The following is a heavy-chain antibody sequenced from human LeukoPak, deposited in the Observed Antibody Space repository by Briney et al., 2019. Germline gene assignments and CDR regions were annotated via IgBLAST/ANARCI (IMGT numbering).Heavy chain of an antibody. CDR2: ISGSGGST. Sequence: GGSLRLSCAASGFTFSSYAMSWVRQAPGKGLEWVSAISGSGGSTYYADSEKGRFTISRDNSKNTLYLQMNSLRAEDTAVYYCAKDAVLRYFDWLFSSFDYWGQGTLVTVSS. D-gene: IGHD3-9*01. CDR3: AKDAVLRYFDWLFSSFDY. CDR1: GFTFSSYA. J-gene: IGHJ4*02. V-gene: IGHV3-23*01.